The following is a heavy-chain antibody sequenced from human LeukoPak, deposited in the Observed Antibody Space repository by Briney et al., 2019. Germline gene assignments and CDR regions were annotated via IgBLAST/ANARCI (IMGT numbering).Heavy chain of an antibody. V-gene: IGHV5-51*01. Sequence: GESLKISCRGSGSSFTTYWIGWVRPMPGKGLEWMGIIYPGDSDTRYSPSFQGQVTMSADKSINTAYLPWSSLKASDTAMYYCARRQGCSSTSCPPDYWGQGTLVTVSS. CDR2: IYPGDSDT. CDR1: GSSFTTYW. J-gene: IGHJ4*02. D-gene: IGHD2-2*01. CDR3: ARRQGCSSTSCPPDY.